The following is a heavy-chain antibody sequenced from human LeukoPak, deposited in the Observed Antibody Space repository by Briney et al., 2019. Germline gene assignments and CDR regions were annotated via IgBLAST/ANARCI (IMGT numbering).Heavy chain of an antibody. CDR3: ARHGYSSGYFDY. D-gene: IGHD6-19*01. J-gene: IGHJ4*02. V-gene: IGHV4-34*01. CDR1: GGPFSGYY. CDR2: INHSGST. Sequence: SETLSLTCAVYGGPFSGYYWSWIRQPPGKGLEWIGEINHSGSTNYNPSLKSRVTISVDTSKNQFSLKLSSVTAAGTAVYYCARHGYSSGYFDYWGQGTLVTVSS.